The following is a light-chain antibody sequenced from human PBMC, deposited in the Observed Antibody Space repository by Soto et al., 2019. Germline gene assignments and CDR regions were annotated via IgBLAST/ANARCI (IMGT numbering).Light chain of an antibody. CDR1: SSNIGSNS. CDR3: AAWDGSLNGYV. V-gene: IGLV1-44*01. CDR2: SNN. J-gene: IGLJ1*01. Sequence: QSVLTQPPSASGAPGQGVTISCSGSSSNIGSNSVNWYQQLPGTAPKLLIYSNNQRPPGVPDRFSGSKSGTSASLAISGLQSEDEADYYCAAWDGSLNGYVFGTGTKLTVL.